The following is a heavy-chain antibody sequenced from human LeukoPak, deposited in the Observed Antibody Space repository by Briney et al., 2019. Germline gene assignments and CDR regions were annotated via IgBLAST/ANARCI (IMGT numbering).Heavy chain of an antibody. V-gene: IGHV4-34*01. D-gene: IGHD4-11*01. Sequence: PSDTLSLTCAVYGGSFSGHYWSWIRQPPGKGLEWIGEINHSGSTNYNPSLKSRVTISVDTSKNQFSLKLSSVTAADTAVYYCARGRTTETTFYYYYYGMDVWGQGTTVTVSS. J-gene: IGHJ6*02. CDR3: ARGRTTETTFYYYYYGMDV. CDR1: GGSFSGHY. CDR2: INHSGST.